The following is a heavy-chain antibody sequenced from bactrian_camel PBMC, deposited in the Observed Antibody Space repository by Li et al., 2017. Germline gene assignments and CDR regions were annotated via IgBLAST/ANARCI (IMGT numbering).Heavy chain of an antibody. D-gene: IGHD1*01. CDR2: ISVDGVT. V-gene: IGHV3S56*01. CDR1: GFTSASCG. J-gene: IGHJ4*01. CDR3: ASDSVILPGRELEASQYTY. Sequence: HVQLVESGGGSVQAGGSLQLSCTFPGFTSASCGMDWYRQAAGKQREWVASISVDGVTTYAASVKGRFSISKDDADMVYLQMNDLKPEDTAMYYCASDSVILPGRELEASQYTYWGQGTQVTVS.